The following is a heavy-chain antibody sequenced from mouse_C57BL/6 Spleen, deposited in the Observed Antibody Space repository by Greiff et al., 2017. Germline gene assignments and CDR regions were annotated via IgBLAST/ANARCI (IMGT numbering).Heavy chain of an antibody. CDR1: GYAFSSSW. CDR3: ARDYGSGLRFAY. CDR2: IYPGDGGT. D-gene: IGHD1-1*01. V-gene: IGHV1-82*01. J-gene: IGHJ3*01. Sequence: QVQLQQPGPELVKPGASVKISCKASGYAFSSSWMNWVKQRPGQGLEWIGRIYPGDGGTNYNGTFKGKATLTADKSSSTAYMQLSSLTSEDSAVYFCARDYGSGLRFAYWGQGTLVTVSA.